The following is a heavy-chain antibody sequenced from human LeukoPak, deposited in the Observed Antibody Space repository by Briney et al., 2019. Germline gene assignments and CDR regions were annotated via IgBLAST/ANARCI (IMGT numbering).Heavy chain of an antibody. Sequence: SETLSLTCTVSGGTISSYYWNWIRQPPGKGLEWIGYIHYSGSTKYNPSRKSRVTISVDTSKNQFSLKLSSVTAAATAVYYCARWYSSGWAFDYWGQGTLVTVSS. D-gene: IGHD6-19*01. J-gene: IGHJ4*02. CDR3: ARWYSSGWAFDY. CDR1: GGTISSYY. CDR2: IHYSGST. V-gene: IGHV4-59*08.